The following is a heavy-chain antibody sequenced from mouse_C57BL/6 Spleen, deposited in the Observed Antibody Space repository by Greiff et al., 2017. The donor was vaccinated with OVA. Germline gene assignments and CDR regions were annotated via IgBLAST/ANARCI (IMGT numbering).Heavy chain of an antibody. D-gene: IGHD1-1*01. CDR3: ARGVITTVVAFDY. J-gene: IGHJ2*01. CDR2: IDPSDSET. Sequence: VQLQQPGAELVRPGSSVKLSCKASGYTFTSYWMHWVKQRPIQGLEWIGNIDPSDSETHYNQKFKDKATLTVDKSSSTAYMQLSSLTSEDSAVYYCARGVITTVVAFDYWGQGTTLTVSS. CDR1: GYTFTSYW. V-gene: IGHV1-52*01.